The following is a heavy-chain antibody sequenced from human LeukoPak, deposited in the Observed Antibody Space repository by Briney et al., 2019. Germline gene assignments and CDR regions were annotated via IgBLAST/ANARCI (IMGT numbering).Heavy chain of an antibody. V-gene: IGHV4-39*01. CDR1: GGSVSSSSYY. D-gene: IGHD6-13*01. CDR2: VYNSGST. Sequence: SETLSLTCTVSGGSVSSSSYYWGWIRQPPGKGLEWLGNVYNSGSTYYNPSLKSRVTISADTSKNQFSLKLSSATAADTAVYYCARHITVAGRGWLDPWGQGTLVTVSS. CDR3: ARHITVAGRGWLDP. J-gene: IGHJ5*02.